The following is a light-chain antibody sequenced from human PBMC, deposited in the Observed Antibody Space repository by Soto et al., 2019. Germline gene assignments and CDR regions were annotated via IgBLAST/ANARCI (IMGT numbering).Light chain of an antibody. Sequence: QSVLTQPASVSGSPGQSITIFCSGTSSDVGAYKFVSWYRHHPGKAPQVMIYEVSNRPSGVSNRFSGSKSGNTASLTISGLQPEDEGDYYCSSYTSTSTPWVFGGVTKLTVL. J-gene: IGLJ3*02. V-gene: IGLV2-14*01. CDR2: EVS. CDR1: SSDVGAYKF. CDR3: SSYTSTSTPWV.